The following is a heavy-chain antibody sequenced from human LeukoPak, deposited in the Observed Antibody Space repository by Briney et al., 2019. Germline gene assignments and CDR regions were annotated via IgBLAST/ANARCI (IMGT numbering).Heavy chain of an antibody. CDR3: ARSLRLYYYYYYLDV. CDR1: GGSFNDNY. V-gene: IGHV4-34*01. Sequence: SETLSLTCAVSGGSFNDNYWTWIRQPPGKGLEWIGEINHNGNSNYNPPLKSRATISIDTSKNQFSLELRSVTAADTAVYFCARSLRLYYYYYYLDVWGKGTTVSVSS. J-gene: IGHJ6*03. CDR2: INHNGNS. D-gene: IGHD3-16*01.